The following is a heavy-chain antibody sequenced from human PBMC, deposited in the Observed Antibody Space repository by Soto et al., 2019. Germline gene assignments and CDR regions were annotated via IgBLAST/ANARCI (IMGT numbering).Heavy chain of an antibody. CDR3: ARFLVPAARKTYYYGMDV. D-gene: IGHD2-2*01. V-gene: IGHV3-11*06. J-gene: IGHJ6*02. Sequence: LRLSCAASGFTFSDYYMSWIRQAPGKGLEWVSYISSSSSYTNYADSVKGRFTISRDNAKNSLYLQMNSLRAEDTAVYYCARFLVPAARKTYYYGMDVWGQGTTVTVSS. CDR1: GFTFSDYY. CDR2: ISSSSSYT.